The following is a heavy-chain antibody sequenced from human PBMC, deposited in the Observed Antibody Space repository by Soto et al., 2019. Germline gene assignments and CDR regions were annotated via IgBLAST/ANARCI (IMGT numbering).Heavy chain of an antibody. V-gene: IGHV3-30-3*01. CDR2: ISYDGSNK. J-gene: IGHJ4*02. Sequence: RLSCAASGFTFSSYAMHWVRQAPGKGLEWVAVISYDGSNKYYADSVKGRFTISRDNSKNTLYLQMNGLRAEDTAVYYCARALDYWGQGTLVTVSS. CDR3: ARALDY. CDR1: GFTFSSYA.